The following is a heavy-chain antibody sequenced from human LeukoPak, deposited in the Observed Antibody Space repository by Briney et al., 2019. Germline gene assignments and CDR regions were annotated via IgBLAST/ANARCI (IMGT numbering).Heavy chain of an antibody. V-gene: IGHV3-30-3*01. Sequence: QPGGSLRLSCAASGFTFSSYAMHWVRQAPGKGLEWVAVISYDGSNKYYADSVKGRFTISGDNSKNTLYLQMNSLRAEDTAVYYCACVPSYGMDVWGQGTTVTVSS. J-gene: IGHJ6*02. CDR1: GFTFSSYA. CDR2: ISYDGSNK. CDR3: ACVPSYGMDV. D-gene: IGHD5/OR15-5a*01.